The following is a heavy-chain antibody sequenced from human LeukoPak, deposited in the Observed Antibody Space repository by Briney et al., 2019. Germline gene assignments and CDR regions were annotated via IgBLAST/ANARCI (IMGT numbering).Heavy chain of an antibody. CDR3: ARDFRLYSVLDAFDI. CDR1: GFTFSSYW. D-gene: IGHD2-15*01. Sequence: PGGSLRLSCAASGFTFSSYWMSWVRQAPGKGLEWVANIKQDGSEKYYVDSVKGRFTISRDNAKNSLYLQMNSLRAEDTAVYYCARDFRLYSVLDAFDIWGQGTMVTVSS. J-gene: IGHJ3*02. CDR2: IKQDGSEK. V-gene: IGHV3-7*01.